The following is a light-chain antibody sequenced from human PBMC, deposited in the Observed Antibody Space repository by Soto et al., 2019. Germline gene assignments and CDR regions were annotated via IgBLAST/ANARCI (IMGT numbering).Light chain of an antibody. CDR2: DAS. J-gene: IGKJ1*01. Sequence: DIQMTQSPSTLSASVGDRVTITCRASQSFSSWLAWYQQKPGKAPKLLIYDASSLESGVPSRFSGSGSGTKFTLTIASLQPDDFATYYCQQYETFSGTFGPGTKVDIK. CDR3: QQYETFSGT. V-gene: IGKV1-5*01. CDR1: QSFSSW.